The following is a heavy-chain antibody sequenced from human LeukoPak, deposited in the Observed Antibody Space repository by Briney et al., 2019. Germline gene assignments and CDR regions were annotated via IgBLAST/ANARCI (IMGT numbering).Heavy chain of an antibody. CDR2: IIPIFGTA. Sequence: SVKVSCNASGGTFSSYAISWVRQAPGQGLEWMGGIIPIFGTANYAQKFQGRVTITTDESTSTAYMELSSLRSEDTAVYYCASGNYCSGGSCYVPRWNEIDYWGQGTLVTVSS. CDR3: ASGNYCSGGSCYVPRWNEIDY. D-gene: IGHD2-15*01. J-gene: IGHJ4*02. V-gene: IGHV1-69*05. CDR1: GGTFSSYA.